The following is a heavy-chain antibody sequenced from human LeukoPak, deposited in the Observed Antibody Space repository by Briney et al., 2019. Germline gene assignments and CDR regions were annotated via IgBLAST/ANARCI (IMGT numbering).Heavy chain of an antibody. Sequence: ASVKVSCKASGYTFTSYGISWVRQAPGQGLEWMGWISAYNGNTNYAQKLQGRVTMTTVTSTSTAYMELRSLRSDDTAVYYCARVGPYRGSSSRLNWSDPWGQGTLVTVSS. CDR2: ISAYNGNT. J-gene: IGHJ5*02. D-gene: IGHD6-13*01. V-gene: IGHV1-18*01. CDR3: ARVGPYRGSSSRLNWSDP. CDR1: GYTFTSYG.